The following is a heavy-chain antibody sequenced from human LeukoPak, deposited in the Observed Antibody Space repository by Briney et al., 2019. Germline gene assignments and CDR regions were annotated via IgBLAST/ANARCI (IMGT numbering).Heavy chain of an antibody. Sequence: GGSLRLSCAASGSIFSSHGMHWVRQAPGKGLEWVAFIQNDGKRKDYADSVKGRFSISRGNSKNTMHLEMSSLRAEDTAVYYCAKDFDRNYSLDYWGQGTLVTVSS. CDR1: GSIFSSHG. V-gene: IGHV3-30*02. CDR3: AKDFDRNYSLDY. CDR2: IQNDGKRK. D-gene: IGHD1-14*01. J-gene: IGHJ4*02.